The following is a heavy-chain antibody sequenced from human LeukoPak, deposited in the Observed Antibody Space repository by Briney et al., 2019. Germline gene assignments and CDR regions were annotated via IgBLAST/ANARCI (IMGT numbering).Heavy chain of an antibody. CDR2: IYYAGST. D-gene: IGHD1-20*01. CDR1: GGSISSSSYY. CDR3: ARANLRYEIEDYYFDY. Sequence: PSETLSLTCTVSGGSISSSSYYWGWIRQPPGKGLEWIGSIYYAGSTYDNPSLKSRVTISVDTSKNQFSLKLSSVTAADTAVYYCARANLRYEIEDYYFDYWGQGTLVTVSS. V-gene: IGHV4-39*07. J-gene: IGHJ4*02.